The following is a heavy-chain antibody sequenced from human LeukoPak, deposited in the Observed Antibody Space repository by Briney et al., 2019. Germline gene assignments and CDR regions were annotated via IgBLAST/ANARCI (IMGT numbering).Heavy chain of an antibody. CDR3: ARSGPSDSSNFDY. J-gene: IGHJ4*02. CDR2: IYDSGST. V-gene: IGHV4-59*01. D-gene: IGHD6-13*01. CDR1: GGSISSYY. Sequence: SETLSLTCTVSGGSISSYYWSWIRQPPGKGLEWIGFIYDSGSTNYNPSLKSRVTISVDTSKNQFSLKLSSVTAADTAVYYCARSGPSDSSNFDYWGQGTLVTVSS.